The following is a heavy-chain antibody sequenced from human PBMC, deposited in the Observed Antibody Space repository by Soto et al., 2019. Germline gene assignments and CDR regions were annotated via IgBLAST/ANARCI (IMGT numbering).Heavy chain of an antibody. Sequence: GGSLRLSCAASGFTVSSNYMNWVRQAPGRGLEWVSIIYSGGRAHYADSVKGRFTISRDNSKNTLYLQMNRLRAEDTAVYYCARGMDIVIRGGSNGMDVWGQGTTVTVSS. CDR2: IYSGGRA. CDR1: GFTVSSNY. J-gene: IGHJ6*02. CDR3: ARGMDIVIRGGSNGMDV. D-gene: IGHD5-12*01. V-gene: IGHV3-53*01.